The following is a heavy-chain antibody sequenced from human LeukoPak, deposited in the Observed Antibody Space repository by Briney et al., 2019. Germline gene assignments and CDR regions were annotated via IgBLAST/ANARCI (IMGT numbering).Heavy chain of an antibody. V-gene: IGHV3-23*01. CDR3: AKKSLAVAGPSHFDY. Sequence: GGSLRLSCAASGFTFSSCAMSWVRQAPGKGLEWVTAISGSGGSTYYADPVKGRFTISRDNSKNTLYLQMNSLRAEDTAVYYCAKKSLAVAGPSHFDYWGQGTLVTVSS. CDR2: ISGSGGST. CDR1: GFTFSSCA. J-gene: IGHJ4*02. D-gene: IGHD6-19*01.